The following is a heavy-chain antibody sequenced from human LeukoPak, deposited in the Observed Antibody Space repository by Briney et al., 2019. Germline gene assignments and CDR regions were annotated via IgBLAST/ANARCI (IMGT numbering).Heavy chain of an antibody. J-gene: IGHJ4*02. D-gene: IGHD5-18*01. CDR3: ASDSLGTYSSPDN. CDR2: ISAYTGDT. Sequence: ASVKVSFKTSGYTFTSYGITWVRQAPGQGLEWMGWISAYTGDTIYAQKVQGRVTMTTDTSASTGYMELRSLRSDDTAVYYCASDSLGTYSSPDNWGQGTLVTVSS. V-gene: IGHV1-18*01. CDR1: GYTFTSYG.